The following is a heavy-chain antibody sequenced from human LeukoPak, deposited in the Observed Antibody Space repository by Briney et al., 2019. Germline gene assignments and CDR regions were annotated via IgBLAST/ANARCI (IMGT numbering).Heavy chain of an antibody. D-gene: IGHD2-15*01. J-gene: IGHJ4*02. CDR3: AKDPTPLIVVVLWYFDY. CDR1: GFTFSNYA. V-gene: IGHV3-23*01. CDR2: ISGSGGST. Sequence: QAGGSLRLSCAASGFTFSNYAMSWVRQSPGKGLAWVSAISGSGGSTYYADSVKGRFTISRDNSKNTLYLQMNSLRAEDTAVYYCAKDPTPLIVVVLWYFDYWGQGTLVTVSS.